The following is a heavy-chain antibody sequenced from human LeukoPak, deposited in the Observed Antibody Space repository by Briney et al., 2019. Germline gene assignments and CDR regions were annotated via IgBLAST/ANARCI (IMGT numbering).Heavy chain of an antibody. D-gene: IGHD3-3*01. Sequence: ASVKVSCKASGYTFTGYYIHWVRQAPGQGFEWMGIINPSGGSTSYAQKFQGRVTMTRDTSTSTVYLELSRLSSDDTAVYYCARDGGFLEWLLYAFDIWGQGTMVTVSS. CDR2: INPSGGST. CDR3: ARDGGFLEWLLYAFDI. V-gene: IGHV1-46*01. CDR1: GYTFTGYY. J-gene: IGHJ3*02.